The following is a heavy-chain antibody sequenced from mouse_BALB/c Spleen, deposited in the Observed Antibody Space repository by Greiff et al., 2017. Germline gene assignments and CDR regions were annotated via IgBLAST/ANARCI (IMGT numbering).Heavy chain of an antibody. J-gene: IGHJ1*01. CDR2: IWSGGST. CDR1: GFSLTSYG. D-gene: IGHD1-1*01. Sequence: SGPGLVQPSQSLSITCPVSGFSLTSYGVHWVRQSPGKGLEWLGVIWSGGSTDYNAAFISRLSISKDNSKSQVFFKMNSLQANDTAIYYCARDYGSSPHWYFDVWGAGTTVTVSS. V-gene: IGHV2-2*02. CDR3: ARDYGSSPHWYFDV.